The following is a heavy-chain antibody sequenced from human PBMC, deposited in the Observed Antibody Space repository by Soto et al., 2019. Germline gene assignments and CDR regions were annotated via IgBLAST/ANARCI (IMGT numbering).Heavy chain of an antibody. V-gene: IGHV3-30*18. CDR1: GFTFSSYG. CDR2: ISYDGSNK. Sequence: QVQLVESGGGVVQPGRSLRLSCAASGFTFSSYGMHWVRQAPGKGLEWVAVISYDGSNKYYADSVKGRFTISRDNSKNTLYLQMNSLRAEDTAVYYCAKGMAYCGGDCYRYRYYYYYGMDVWGQGTTVTVSS. J-gene: IGHJ6*02. CDR3: AKGMAYCGGDCYRYRYYYYYGMDV. D-gene: IGHD2-21*02.